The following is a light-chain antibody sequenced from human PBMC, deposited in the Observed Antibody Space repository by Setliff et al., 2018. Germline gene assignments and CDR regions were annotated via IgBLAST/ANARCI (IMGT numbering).Light chain of an antibody. CDR3: CAYTGSSTYA. CDR1: SSDVGSYDL. CDR2: DVN. J-gene: IGLJ1*01. V-gene: IGLV2-14*01. Sequence: QSALTQPASVSGSPGQSITISCSGTSSDVGSYDLASWYQQHPGTAPKLIISDVNNRPSGVSNRFSGSKSGNTASLTISGLQAEDEAAYYCCAYTGSSTYAFGTGTKVTVL.